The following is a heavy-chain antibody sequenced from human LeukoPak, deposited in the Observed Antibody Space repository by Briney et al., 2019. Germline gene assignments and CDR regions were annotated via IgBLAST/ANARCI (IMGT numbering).Heavy chain of an antibody. Sequence: GGSLRLSCAASGFTFSSYSMNWVRQAPGKGLEWVSSISSSSSYIYYADSVEGRFTISRDNAKNSLYLQMNSLRAEDTAVYYCARDLPDIVVVPAAADEYYFDYWGQGTLVTVSS. J-gene: IGHJ4*02. D-gene: IGHD2-2*01. V-gene: IGHV3-21*01. CDR1: GFTFSSYS. CDR3: ARDLPDIVVVPAAADEYYFDY. CDR2: ISSSSSYI.